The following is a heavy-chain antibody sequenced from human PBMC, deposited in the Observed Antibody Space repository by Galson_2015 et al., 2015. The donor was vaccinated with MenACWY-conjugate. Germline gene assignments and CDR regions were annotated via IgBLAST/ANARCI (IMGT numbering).Heavy chain of an antibody. V-gene: IGHV3-23*01. CDR3: GRDKVADTAMVIEH. CDR1: GFTFNNYA. CDR2: ISDRGTYT. D-gene: IGHD5-18*01. Sequence: ALRLSGAASGFTFNNYAMNWLRQAPGKGLELLSVISDRGTYTAHADSAKGRFAISRDNSKDTVFLQMTRLGVEDTAVYFCGRDKVADTAMVIEHWGQGALVSVSS. J-gene: IGHJ1*01.